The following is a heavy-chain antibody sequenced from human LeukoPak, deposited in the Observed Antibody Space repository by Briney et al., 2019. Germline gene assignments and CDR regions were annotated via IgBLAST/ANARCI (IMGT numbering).Heavy chain of an antibody. CDR1: GGSFSGYY. V-gene: IGHV4-34*01. J-gene: IGHJ6*02. CDR3: ARGVVVTLGYYYYYGMDV. CDR2: INHSGST. Sequence: PSETLSLTCAVYGGSFSGYYWSWIRQPPGKGLEWIGEINHSGSTNYNPSLKSRVTISVDTSKNQFSLELSSVTAADTAVYYCARGVVVTLGYYYYYGMDVWGQGTTVTVSS. D-gene: IGHD2-21*02.